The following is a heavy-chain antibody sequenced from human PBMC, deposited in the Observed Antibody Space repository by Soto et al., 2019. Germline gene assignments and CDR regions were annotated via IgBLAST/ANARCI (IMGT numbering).Heavy chain of an antibody. CDR2: IDPSDSYT. V-gene: IGHV5-10-1*01. Sequence: PGESLKISCKGSGYSFTIYWISWVRQMPGKGLEWMGRIDPSDSYTNYSPSFQGHVTISADKSISTAYLQWSSLKASDTAMYYCXSSTKRGTDYYYYGMDVWGQGTTVTVSS. CDR1: GYSFTIYW. J-gene: IGHJ6*02. CDR3: XSSTKRGTDYYYYGMDV. D-gene: IGHD1-1*01.